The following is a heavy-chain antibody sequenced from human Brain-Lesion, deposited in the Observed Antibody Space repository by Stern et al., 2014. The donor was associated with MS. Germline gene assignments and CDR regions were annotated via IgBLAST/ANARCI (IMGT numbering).Heavy chain of an antibody. CDR2: IFNSGSP. D-gene: IGHD2-2*01. CDR1: GGSISSGGYY. CDR3: ARGRVVPGFQYYATDV. Sequence: DQLVESGPGLVKPSQTLSLSCTVSGGSISSGGYYWSWIRQPAGKGLEWIGRIFNSGSPSYTPSLKSRVTISIDTSKNQFSLRLNSMTAADTAVYYCARGRVVPGFQYYATDVWGQGTTVIVSS. J-gene: IGHJ6*02. V-gene: IGHV4-61*02.